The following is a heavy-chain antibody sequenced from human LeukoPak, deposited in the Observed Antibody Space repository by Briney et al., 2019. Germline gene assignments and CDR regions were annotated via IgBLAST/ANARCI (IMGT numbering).Heavy chain of an antibody. CDR3: AREIYCSSTSCQGYYYMDV. D-gene: IGHD2-2*01. V-gene: IGHV4-38-2*02. CDR2: IYHSGST. J-gene: IGHJ6*03. CDR1: GCSISSGYY. Sequence: SETLSLTCAVSGCSISSGYYWGWIRQPPGKGLEWIGSIYHSGSTYYNPSLKSRVTISVDTSKNQFSLKLSSVTAADTAVYYCAREIYCSSTSCQGYYYMDVWGKGTTVTVSS.